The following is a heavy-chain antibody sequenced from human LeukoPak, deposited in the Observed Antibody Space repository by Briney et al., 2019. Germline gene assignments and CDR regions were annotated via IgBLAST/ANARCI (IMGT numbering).Heavy chain of an antibody. CDR1: GFTFSSYS. Sequence: GGSLRLSCAASGFTFSSYSMNWVRQAPGKGLEWVSAISGSGGSTYYADSVKGRFTISRDNSKNTLYLQMNSLRAEDTAVYYCAKDGHGYYDFWSGYWDYWGQGTLVTVSS. V-gene: IGHV3-23*01. D-gene: IGHD3-3*01. CDR2: ISGSGGST. J-gene: IGHJ4*02. CDR3: AKDGHGYYDFWSGYWDY.